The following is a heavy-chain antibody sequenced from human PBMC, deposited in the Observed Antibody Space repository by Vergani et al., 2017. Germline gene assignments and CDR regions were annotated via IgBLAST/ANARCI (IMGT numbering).Heavy chain of an antibody. CDR1: GYTFTSYY. V-gene: IGHV1-46*01. CDR3: ARSLSRDCYIG. Sequence: QVQLVQSGAEVKKPGASVKVSCKASGYTFTSYYMHWVRQAPGQGLEWMGIINPSGGSTSYAQKFHGRVTMTRDTSTSTVYMELSSLRSEDTAVYYCARSLSRDCYIGWGQGTLVTFSS. J-gene: IGHJ4*02. D-gene: IGHD5-24*01. CDR2: INPSGGST.